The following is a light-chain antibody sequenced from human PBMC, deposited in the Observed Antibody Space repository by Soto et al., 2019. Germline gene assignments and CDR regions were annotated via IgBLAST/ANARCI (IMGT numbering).Light chain of an antibody. CDR3: LQTVQTRLA. CDR2: WGS. Sequence: EIVMTQSPLSLPVTPGEPASISCRSSQSLLQSNGYNYLDWYLQKPGQSPQLLIYWGSNRASGVPDRFSGSGSGTDFTLKISTVEAEDVGVSYCLQTVQTRLAFGPGTKVDIK. V-gene: IGKV2-28*01. J-gene: IGKJ3*01. CDR1: QSLLQSNGYNY.